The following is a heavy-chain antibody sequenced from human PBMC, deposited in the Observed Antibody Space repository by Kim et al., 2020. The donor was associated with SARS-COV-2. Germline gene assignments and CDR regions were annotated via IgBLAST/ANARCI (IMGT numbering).Heavy chain of an antibody. J-gene: IGHJ6*02. CDR2: SWDGDQ. V-gene: IGHV2-5*02. Sequence: SWDGDQRYNPSLKSRFTITKDTSKKQVVLTMTNMDPVDTATYYCAHSMDVWGQGTTVSVSS. CDR3: AHSMDV.